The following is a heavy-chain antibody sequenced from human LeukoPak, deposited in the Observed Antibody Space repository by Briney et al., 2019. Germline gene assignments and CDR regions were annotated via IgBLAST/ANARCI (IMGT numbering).Heavy chain of an antibody. CDR1: GFIFDDYA. J-gene: IGHJ4*02. Sequence: GGSLRLSCTVSGFIFDDYAIHWVRQAPGKGLEWVSGISWNSDSIGYADSVKGRFTISRDNAKNSLYLQMNSLRAEDTAVYYCARDLYRIVVVPHYFDYWGQGTLVTVSS. CDR2: ISWNSDSI. V-gene: IGHV3-9*01. D-gene: IGHD3-22*01. CDR3: ARDLYRIVVVPHYFDY.